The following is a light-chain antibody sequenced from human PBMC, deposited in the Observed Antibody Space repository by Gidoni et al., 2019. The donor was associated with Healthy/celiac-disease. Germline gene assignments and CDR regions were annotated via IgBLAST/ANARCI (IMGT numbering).Light chain of an antibody. Sequence: IQITSSPSTLSASVGDRVTITCRASQSISSWLAWYQHKPGKAPKLLIYTASSLESGVPSRFSGSGSGTEFTLTISSLQSEDFATYYCQQYNSYPITFGGGTKVEIK. CDR1: QSISSW. CDR2: TAS. J-gene: IGKJ4*01. CDR3: QQYNSYPIT. V-gene: IGKV1-5*03.